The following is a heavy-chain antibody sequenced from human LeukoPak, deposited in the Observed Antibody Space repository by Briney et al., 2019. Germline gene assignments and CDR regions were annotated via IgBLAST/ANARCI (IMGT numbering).Heavy chain of an antibody. CDR3: AKDIAASGTL. V-gene: IGHV3-9*01. D-gene: IGHD6-13*01. CDR1: GFTFDDYA. Sequence: GRSLRLSCAASGFTFDDYAMHWVRQAPGKGLEWVSGISWNSGSIGYADSVKGRFTISRDNSNNTLYLQMNSLRAEDTAVYYCAKDIAASGTLWGQGTMVTV. CDR2: ISWNSGSI. J-gene: IGHJ3*01.